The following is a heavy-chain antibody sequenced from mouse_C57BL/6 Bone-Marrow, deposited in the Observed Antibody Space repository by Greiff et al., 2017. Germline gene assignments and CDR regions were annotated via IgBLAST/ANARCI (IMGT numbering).Heavy chain of an antibody. V-gene: IGHV1-64*01. CDR3: ARRLTNWDWYFDV. D-gene: IGHD4-1*01. CDR1: GYTFTSYW. J-gene: IGHJ1*03. CDR2: IHPNSGST. Sequence: VQLQQPGAELVKPGASVKLSCKASGYTFTSYWMHWVKQRPGQGLEWIGMIHPNSGSTNYNEKFKSKATLTVDKSSSTAYMQLSSLTSEDSAVYYCARRLTNWDWYFDVWGTGTTVTVSA.